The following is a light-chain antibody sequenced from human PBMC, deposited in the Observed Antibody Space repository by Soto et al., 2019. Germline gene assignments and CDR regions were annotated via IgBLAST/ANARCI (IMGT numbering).Light chain of an antibody. CDR3: NSYTTGSSYV. CDR1: SSDVGGYNY. V-gene: IGLV2-14*01. CDR2: EVS. J-gene: IGLJ1*01. Sequence: QSVLTQPASVSGSPGQSITISCTGTSSDVGGYNYVSWYQQHPGKAPKLMIYEVSNRPSGVSIRFSGSKSGNTAYLTISGLQAEDEADYFCNSYTTGSSYVFGTGTKVTVL.